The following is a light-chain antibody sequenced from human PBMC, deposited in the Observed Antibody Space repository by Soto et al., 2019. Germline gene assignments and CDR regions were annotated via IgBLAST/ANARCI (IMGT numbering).Light chain of an antibody. V-gene: IGLV2-14*01. CDR2: DVS. Sequence: QSALTQPASVSGSPGQSITISCTGTSSDVGGYNYVSWYQQHPGKAPKLLIYDVSGRPSGVSNRFSGSKSGNTASLTISGLQPGDEADYYCDSYTSSRTRVFGGGTKLTVL. CDR3: DSYTSSRTRV. J-gene: IGLJ2*01. CDR1: SSDVGGYNY.